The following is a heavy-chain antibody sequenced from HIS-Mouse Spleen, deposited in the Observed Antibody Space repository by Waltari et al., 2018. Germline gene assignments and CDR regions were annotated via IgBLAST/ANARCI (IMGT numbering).Heavy chain of an antibody. Sequence: EVQLVESGGGWIQLGGSLRLSCSASGFPVCSNYMGGVRQAPGKGLEWVSVIYSGGSTYYADSVKGRFTISRDNSKNTLYLQMNSLRAEDTAVYYCAGGVGSSWYYFDYWGQGTLVTVSS. CDR2: IYSGGST. D-gene: IGHD6-13*01. V-gene: IGHV3-53*01. J-gene: IGHJ4*02. CDR3: AGGVGSSWYYFDY. CDR1: GFPVCSNY.